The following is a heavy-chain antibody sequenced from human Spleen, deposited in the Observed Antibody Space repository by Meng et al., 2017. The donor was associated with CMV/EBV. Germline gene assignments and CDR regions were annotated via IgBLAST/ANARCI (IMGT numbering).Heavy chain of an antibody. CDR1: GGIFSSQA. CDR3: ATAGILLRFWSVDY. CDR2: IIPRLRTP. D-gene: IGHD3-3*01. Sequence: SGGIFSSQAVSWVRQAPGQGLEWMGGIIPRLRTPNYAQKYQGRVTISADESTSTVYMELSSLTSKDTAVYFCATAGILLRFWSVDYWGQGSLVTVSS. J-gene: IGHJ4*02. V-gene: IGHV1-69*01.